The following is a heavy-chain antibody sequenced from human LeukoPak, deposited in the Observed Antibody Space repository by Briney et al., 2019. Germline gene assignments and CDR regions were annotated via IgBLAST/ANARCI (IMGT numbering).Heavy chain of an antibody. CDR1: GFTFSSYG. D-gene: IGHD3-16*01. CDR3: VRWGFTWFDS. CDR2: IWYDGSNK. Sequence: PGRSLRLSCAASGFTFSSYGMHWVRQAPGKGLEWVAVIWYDGSNKYYADSVKGRFTISRDNSKNTLYLQMNSLRAEDTAVYYCVRWGFTWFDSWGQGTLVTVSS. V-gene: IGHV3-33*01. J-gene: IGHJ5*01.